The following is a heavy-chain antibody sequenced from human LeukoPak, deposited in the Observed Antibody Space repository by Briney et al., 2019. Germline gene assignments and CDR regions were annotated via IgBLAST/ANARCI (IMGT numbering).Heavy chain of an antibody. J-gene: IGHJ6*02. CDR2: ISSSGSTI. D-gene: IGHD2-15*01. CDR3: ASTRAYYYYYGMDV. Sequence: PGGSLRLSCAASGFTFSDYYMSWIRQAPGKGLEWVSYISSSGSTIYYADSVKGRFTISRDNAKNTLYLQMNSLRAEDTAVYYCASTRAYYYYYGMDVWGQGTTVTVSS. V-gene: IGHV3-11*04. CDR1: GFTFSDYY.